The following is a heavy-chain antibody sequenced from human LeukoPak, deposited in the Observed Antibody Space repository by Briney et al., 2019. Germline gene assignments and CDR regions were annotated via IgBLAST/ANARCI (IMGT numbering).Heavy chain of an antibody. V-gene: IGHV4-59*08. CDR3: ARRGYYYDSSHYYYFDY. J-gene: IGHJ4*02. Sequence: TSETLSLTCTVSGGSISSYYWSWIRQPPGKGLEWIGYIYYSGSTNYNPSLKSRVTISVDTSKNQFSLKLSSVTAADTAVYYCARRGYYYDSSHYYYFDYWGQGTLVTVSS. CDR1: GGSISSYY. CDR2: IYYSGST. D-gene: IGHD3-22*01.